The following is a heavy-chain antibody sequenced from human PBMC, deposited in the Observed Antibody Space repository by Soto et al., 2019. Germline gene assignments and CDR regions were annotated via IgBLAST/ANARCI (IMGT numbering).Heavy chain of an antibody. D-gene: IGHD3-3*01. V-gene: IGHV4-31*03. CDR1: GGSISSGGYY. CDR2: IYYSGST. CDR3: ARGDFTVLDY. J-gene: IGHJ4*02. Sequence: PSETLSLTCTVSGGSISSGGYYWSWIRQHPGKGLEWIGYIYYSGSTYYNTSLKSRVTISVDTSKNQFSLKLSSVTAADTAVYYCARGDFTVLDYWGQGTLVTVSS.